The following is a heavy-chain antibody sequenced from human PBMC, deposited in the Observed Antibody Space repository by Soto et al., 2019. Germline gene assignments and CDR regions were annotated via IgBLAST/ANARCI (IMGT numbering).Heavy chain of an antibody. Sequence: EVXXVESGGGLVQPGGSLRLSCVASGFTFTTYWMHWVRQAPGKGLVWVSRIKFDGATTNYADSVXXXXXXSXXNXXXXXXXXXXXXXXXXXXXXYXARGVXXXXAVDVWGQGTTXXV. CDR1: GFTFTTYW. V-gene: IGHV3-74*01. CDR3: ARGVXXXXAVDV. CDR2: IKFDGATT. J-gene: IGHJ6*02. D-gene: IGHD1-1*01.